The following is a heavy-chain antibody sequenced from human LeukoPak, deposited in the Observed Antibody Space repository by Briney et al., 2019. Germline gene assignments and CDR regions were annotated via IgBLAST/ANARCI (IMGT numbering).Heavy chain of an antibody. J-gene: IGHJ6*03. CDR2: INHSGST. CDR1: GGSFSGYY. Sequence: PSETLSLTGAVYGGSFSGYYWSWLRQPSGKGLERIGEINHSGSTNYNPSLKSRVTISVDTSKNQFSLKLSSVTAADTAVYYCARQDRAYGITGTTPSLYYMDVWGKGTTVTVSS. D-gene: IGHD1-7*01. V-gene: IGHV4-34*01. CDR3: ARQDRAYGITGTTPSLYYMDV.